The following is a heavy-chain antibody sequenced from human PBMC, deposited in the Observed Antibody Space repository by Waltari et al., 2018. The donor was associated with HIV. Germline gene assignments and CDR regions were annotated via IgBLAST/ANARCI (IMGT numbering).Heavy chain of an antibody. D-gene: IGHD4-17*01. CDR1: GYTFTGYY. CDR3: ARVTTVTGDSYFYYGMDV. V-gene: IGHV1-2*06. J-gene: IGHJ6*02. CDR2: INTNSGGT. Sequence: QVQLVQSGAEVRKPGASVKVSCKASGYTFTGYYLHWVRQAPGQGLEWMGLINTNSGGTNYARKLQARVTMTRDTSIGAAYMEWSSLRPIDTAVYYCARVTTVTGDSYFYYGMDVWGQGTTVTVSS.